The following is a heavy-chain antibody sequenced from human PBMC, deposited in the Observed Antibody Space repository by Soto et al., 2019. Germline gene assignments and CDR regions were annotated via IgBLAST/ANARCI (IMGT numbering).Heavy chain of an antibody. CDR2: IYHSGST. Sequence: SETLSLTCAVSGGSISSGGYSWSWIRQPPGKGLEWIGYIYHSGSTYYNPSLKSRVTISVDRSKNQFSLKLSSVTAADTAVYYCARGQYCSGGSCYLYFQHWGQGTLVIVSS. V-gene: IGHV4-30-2*01. CDR3: ARGQYCSGGSCYLYFQH. J-gene: IGHJ1*01. D-gene: IGHD2-15*01. CDR1: GGSISSGGYS.